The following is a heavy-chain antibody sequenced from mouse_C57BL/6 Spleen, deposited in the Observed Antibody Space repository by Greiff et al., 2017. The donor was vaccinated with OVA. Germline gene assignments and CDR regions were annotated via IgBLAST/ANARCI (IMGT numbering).Heavy chain of an antibody. CDR2: IYPGDGDT. V-gene: IGHV1-82*01. Sequence: QVQLKESGPELVKPGASVKISCKASGYAFSSSWMNWVKQRPGKGLEWIGRIYPGDGDTNYNGKFKGKATLTADKSSSTAYMQLSSLTSEDSAVYFCARTSTTVADYWGQGTTLTVPS. CDR1: GYAFSSSW. D-gene: IGHD1-1*01. J-gene: IGHJ2*01. CDR3: ARTSTTVADY.